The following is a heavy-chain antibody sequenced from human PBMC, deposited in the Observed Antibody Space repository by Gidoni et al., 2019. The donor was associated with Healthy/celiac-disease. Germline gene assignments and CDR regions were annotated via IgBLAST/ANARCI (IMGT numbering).Heavy chain of an antibody. Sequence: QVQLVESGGGVVQPGRSLRLSCAASGFTFSSYAMHWVRQAPGKGLEWLAVISYDGSNKYYADSVKGRFTISSDNSKNTLYLQMNSLRAEDTAVYYCARDTRAGIVVVPAAMGILDYWGQGTLVTVSS. V-gene: IGHV3-30-3*01. J-gene: IGHJ4*02. CDR2: ISYDGSNK. CDR3: ARDTRAGIVVVPAAMGILDY. D-gene: IGHD2-2*01. CDR1: GFTFSSYA.